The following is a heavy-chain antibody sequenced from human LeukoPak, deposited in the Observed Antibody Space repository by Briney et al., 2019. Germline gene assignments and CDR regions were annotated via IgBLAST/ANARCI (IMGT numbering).Heavy chain of an antibody. CDR3: ARDILTGYYSPN. V-gene: IGHV3-23*01. Sequence: GGSLRLSCAASGFTFSNAWMSWVRQAPGKGLEWVSRISGGGGSTYYADSVKGRFTISRNNSKNTLCLQMNSLRAEDTAVYYCARDILTGYYSPNWGQGTLVTVSS. CDR1: GFTFSNAW. CDR2: ISGGGGST. J-gene: IGHJ4*02. D-gene: IGHD3-9*01.